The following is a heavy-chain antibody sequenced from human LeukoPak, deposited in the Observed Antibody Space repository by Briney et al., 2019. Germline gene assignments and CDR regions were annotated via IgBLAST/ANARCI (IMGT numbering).Heavy chain of an antibody. J-gene: IGHJ4*02. CDR1: GGSISSSSYY. D-gene: IGHD1-14*01. V-gene: IGHV4-39*07. CDR2: IYYSGST. Sequence: SETLSLTCTVSGGSISSSSYYWGWIRQPPGKGLEWIGSIYYSGSTYYNPSLKSRVTISVDTSKNQFSLKLSSVTAADTAVYYCLTEATGYWGQGTLVTVSS. CDR3: LTEATGY.